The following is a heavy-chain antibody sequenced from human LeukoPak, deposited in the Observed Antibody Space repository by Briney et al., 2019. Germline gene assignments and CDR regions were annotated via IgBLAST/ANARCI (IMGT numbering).Heavy chain of an antibody. CDR1: GVTFSSYA. V-gene: IGHV3-30*02. J-gene: IGHJ5*02. Sequence: GGSLRLSCAVSGVTFSSYAMHWVRQAPGKGLEWVALIWHDGGNKYYADSVKGRFTISRDNSRNTLYLQMNSLRIEDTAVYYCAKDRGSGSDRSNWFDPWGQGTLVTVSS. CDR3: AKDRGSGSDRSNWFDP. CDR2: IWHDGGNK.